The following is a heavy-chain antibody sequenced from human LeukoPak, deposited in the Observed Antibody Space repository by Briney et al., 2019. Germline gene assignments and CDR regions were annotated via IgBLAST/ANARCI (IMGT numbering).Heavy chain of an antibody. Sequence: ASVTVSCTSSGYTFTSYGISWVRQAPGQGLEWMGWISAYNGNTNYALNLQGRVTMTTDTSTSTAYMELRSLRSDDMVMYYCARGYYYDSSGYYYDYFDYWGQGTLVTVSS. J-gene: IGHJ4*02. CDR3: ARGYYYDSSGYYYDYFDY. V-gene: IGHV1-18*03. CDR2: ISAYNGNT. CDR1: GYTFTSYG. D-gene: IGHD3-22*01.